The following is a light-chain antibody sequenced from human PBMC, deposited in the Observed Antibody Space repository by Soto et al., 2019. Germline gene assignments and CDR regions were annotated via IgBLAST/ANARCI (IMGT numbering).Light chain of an antibody. J-gene: IGLJ1*01. CDR1: SSDVGYYNY. CDR3: SSYSSSSTLV. CDR2: DVR. V-gene: IGLV2-14*03. Sequence: QSVLTQPASVSGSPGQSITISCTGTSSDVGYYNYVSWFQQHPGKAPKLMIYDVRYRPSGVSDRFSGSKSGNTASLTLSGLQAEDEADYYCSSYSSSSTLVFGTGTKLTVL.